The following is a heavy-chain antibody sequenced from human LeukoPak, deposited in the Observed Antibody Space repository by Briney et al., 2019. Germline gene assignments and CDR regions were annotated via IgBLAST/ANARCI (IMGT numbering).Heavy chain of an antibody. Sequence: ASVKVSCKASAYTFTSYDINWSRHPTGQGLEWMGWMNPNSGNTGYSQKFPGRVTMTRNTSIRPAYLELSRLRSEDTAVYYCARMARRWLQFRVFDYWGQGTLVTVSS. CDR3: ARMARRWLQFRVFDY. J-gene: IGHJ4*02. D-gene: IGHD5-24*01. CDR2: MNPNSGNT. CDR1: AYTFTSYD. V-gene: IGHV1-8*02.